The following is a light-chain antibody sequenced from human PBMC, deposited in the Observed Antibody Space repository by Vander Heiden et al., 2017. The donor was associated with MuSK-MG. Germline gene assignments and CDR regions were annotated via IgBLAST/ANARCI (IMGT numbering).Light chain of an antibody. Sequence: DIQMTQSPYSLSASVGDRVTITCRASQAISTFLAWYQQRPGKIPLLLIYGASTLQSGVPPRFSGSGSGTDFTLTINNLQPEDVATYYCQQYDSVPRTFGQGTKVEI. V-gene: IGKV1-27*01. CDR2: GAS. J-gene: IGKJ1*01. CDR3: QQYDSVPRT. CDR1: QAISTF.